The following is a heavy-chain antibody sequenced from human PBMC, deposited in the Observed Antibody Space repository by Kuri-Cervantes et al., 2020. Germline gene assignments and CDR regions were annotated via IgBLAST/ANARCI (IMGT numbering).Heavy chain of an antibody. CDR1: GYTFTSYY. Sequence: ASVKVSCKASGYTFTSYYMHWVRQAPGQGLEWMGIINPSGGSTSYAQKFQGRVTMTRDTSTSTVYMELSSLRSEDTAVYYCASLNIGNAGIRDFDYWGQGTLVTVSS. CDR3: ASLNIGNAGIRDFDY. CDR2: INPSGGST. V-gene: IGHV1-46*01. J-gene: IGHJ4*02. D-gene: IGHD4-23*01.